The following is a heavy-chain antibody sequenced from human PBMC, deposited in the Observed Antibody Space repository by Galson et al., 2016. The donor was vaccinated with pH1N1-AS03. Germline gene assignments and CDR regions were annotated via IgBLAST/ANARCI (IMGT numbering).Heavy chain of an antibody. Sequence: SLRLSCAASGFVFDKAWMSWVRQAPGKGLEWLGRIKTTADGGTADYAGPVKDRFIISRDDSQNTVSLQMNGLRSEDTGVYYCRCNFDYWGQGTQITVSS. CDR2: IKTTADGGTA. D-gene: IGHD4-17*01. CDR3: RCNFDY. J-gene: IGHJ4*02. CDR1: GFVFDKAW. V-gene: IGHV3-15*01.